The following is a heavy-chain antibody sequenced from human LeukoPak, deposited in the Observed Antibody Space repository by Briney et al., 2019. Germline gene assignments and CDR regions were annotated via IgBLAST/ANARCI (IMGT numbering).Heavy chain of an antibody. J-gene: IGHJ4*02. CDR3: ARLTRAVVAATSRS. CDR2: IYYSGST. V-gene: IGHV4-39*01. CDR1: GGSISSSSYY. D-gene: IGHD2-15*01. Sequence: SETLSLTCTVSGGSISSSSYYWGWIRQPPGTGLEWIGSIYYSGSTYYNPSLKSRVTISVDTSKNQFSLKLSSVTAADTAVYYCARLTRAVVAATSRSWGQGTLVTVSS.